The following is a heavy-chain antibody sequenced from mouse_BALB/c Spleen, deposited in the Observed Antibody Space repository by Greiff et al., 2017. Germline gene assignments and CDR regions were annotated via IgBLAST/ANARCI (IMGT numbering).Heavy chain of an antibody. CDR1: GFNIKDYY. V-gene: IGHV14-4*02. J-gene: IGHJ3*01. D-gene: IGHD4-1*01. CDR2: IDPENGDT. CDR3: NAWDGGSWFAY. Sequence: EVKLQESGAELVRSGASVKLSCTASGFNIKDYYMHWVKQRPEQGLEWIGWIDPENGDTEYAPKFQGKATMTADTSSNTAYLQLSSLTSEDTAVYYCNAWDGGSWFAYWGQGTLVTVSA.